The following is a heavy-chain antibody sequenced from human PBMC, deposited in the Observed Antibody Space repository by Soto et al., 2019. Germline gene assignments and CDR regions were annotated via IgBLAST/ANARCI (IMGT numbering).Heavy chain of an antibody. CDR1: GFSFSHHV. V-gene: IGHV3-23*01. CDR2: LRYSCAYA. CDR3: ASHLTAGQLGDLYY. Sequence: PGGSLRLSCAASGFSFSHHVMTGVRQSPGNGLEYVSSLRYSCAYASYADSVRGRFPISREHSKNRLYRKRDSLRAEDSDVYYCASHLTAGQLGDLYYWGQGTRVTVSS. J-gene: IGHJ4*02. D-gene: IGHD6-13*01.